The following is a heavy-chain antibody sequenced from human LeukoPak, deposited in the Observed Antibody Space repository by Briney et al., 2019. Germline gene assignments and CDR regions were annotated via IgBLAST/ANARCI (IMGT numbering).Heavy chain of an antibody. V-gene: IGHV6-1*01. CDR2: TYDRSKWYN. CDR1: GDSVSSNSAA. J-gene: IGHJ6*02. CDR3: ARGGYCSSTSCYTWYGMDV. Sequence: SQTLSLTCAISGDSVSSNSAAWNWIRQSPSRGLEWLGRTYDRSKWYNDYAVSVKSRITINPDTSKNQFSLQLNSVTPEDTAVYYCARGGYCSSTSCYTWYGMDVWGQGTTVTVSS. D-gene: IGHD2-2*02.